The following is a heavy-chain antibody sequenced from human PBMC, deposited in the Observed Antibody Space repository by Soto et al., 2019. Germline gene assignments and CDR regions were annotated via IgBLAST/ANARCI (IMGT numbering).Heavy chain of an antibody. D-gene: IGHD3-10*01. CDR1: GGTFSSYA. J-gene: IGHJ5*02. CDR3: ARDIGTMVRGDWFDP. CDR2: IIPIFGTA. Sequence: VASVKVSCKASGGTFSSYAISWVRQAPGQGLEWMGGIIPIFGTANYAQKFQGRVTITADESTSTAYMELSSLRSEDTAVYYCARDIGTMVRGDWFDPWGQGTLITVSS. V-gene: IGHV1-69*13.